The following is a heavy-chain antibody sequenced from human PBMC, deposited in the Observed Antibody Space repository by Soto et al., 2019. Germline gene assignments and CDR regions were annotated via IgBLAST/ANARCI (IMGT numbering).Heavy chain of an antibody. V-gene: IGHV3-23*01. J-gene: IGHJ6*02. D-gene: IGHD3-22*01. Sequence: GGSLRLSCAASGFTFSSYAMSWVRQAPGKGLEWVSAISGSGGSTYYADSVKGRFTISRDNSKNTLYLQMNSLRAEDTAVYYCAKDLRSMIVVVSRPYYYGMDVWGQGNTVTVSS. CDR3: AKDLRSMIVVVSRPYYYGMDV. CDR1: GFTFSSYA. CDR2: ISGSGGST.